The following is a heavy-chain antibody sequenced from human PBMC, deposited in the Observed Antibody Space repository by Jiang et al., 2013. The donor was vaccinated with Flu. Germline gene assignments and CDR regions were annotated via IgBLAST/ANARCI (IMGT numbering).Heavy chain of an antibody. CDR2: IYYSGST. V-gene: IGHV4-31*03. D-gene: IGHD3-22*01. J-gene: IGHJ4*02. Sequence: GSGLVKPSQTLSLTCTVSGGSISSGGYYWSWIRQHPGKGLEWIGYIYYSGSTYYNPSLKSRVTISVDTSKNQFSLKLSSVTAADTAVYYCARESSSGYYFVDYWGQGTLVTVSS. CDR3: ARESSSGYYFVDY. CDR1: GGSISSGGYY.